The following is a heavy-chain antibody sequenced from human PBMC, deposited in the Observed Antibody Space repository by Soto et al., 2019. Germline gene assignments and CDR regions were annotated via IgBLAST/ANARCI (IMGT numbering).Heavy chain of an antibody. Sequence: SETLSLTCTVSGGSISSYYWSWIRQPPGEGLEWIGYIYYSGSTNYNPSLKSRVTISVDTSKNQFSLKLSSVTAADTAVYYCARAARAGYYYYYYGMDVWGQGTTVTVSS. CDR2: IYYSGST. CDR3: ARAARAGYYYYYYGMDV. V-gene: IGHV4-59*01. D-gene: IGHD6-6*01. CDR1: GGSISSYY. J-gene: IGHJ6*02.